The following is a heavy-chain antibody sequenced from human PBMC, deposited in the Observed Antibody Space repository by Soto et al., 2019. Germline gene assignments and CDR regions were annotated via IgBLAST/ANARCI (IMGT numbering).Heavy chain of an antibody. CDR1: GYAFTTYG. Sequence: QVHLVQSGAEVKKPGASVKVSCKGSGYAFTTYGITWVRQAPGQGLEWMGWISAHNGNKNYAQQLQARVTVTRDTSTRTAYMELRSLRSDATAVYYCARGRYGDYWGQGALVTVSS. CDR3: ARGRYGDY. D-gene: IGHD1-1*01. J-gene: IGHJ4*02. V-gene: IGHV1-18*01. CDR2: ISAHNGNK.